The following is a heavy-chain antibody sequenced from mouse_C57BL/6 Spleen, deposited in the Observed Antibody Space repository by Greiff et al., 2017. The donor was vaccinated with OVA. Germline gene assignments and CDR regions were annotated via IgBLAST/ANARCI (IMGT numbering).Heavy chain of an antibody. CDR2: IDPETGGT. D-gene: IGHD1-1*01. J-gene: IGHJ2*01. CDR1: GYTFTDYE. Sequence: VKLMESGAELVRPGASVTLSCKASGYTFTDYEMHWVKQTPVHGLEWIGAIDPETGGTAYNQKFKGKAILTADKSSSTAYMELRSLTSEDSAVYYCTRRRRDYGGFPSYFDYWGQGTTLTVSS. CDR3: TRRRRDYGGFPSYFDY. V-gene: IGHV1-15*01.